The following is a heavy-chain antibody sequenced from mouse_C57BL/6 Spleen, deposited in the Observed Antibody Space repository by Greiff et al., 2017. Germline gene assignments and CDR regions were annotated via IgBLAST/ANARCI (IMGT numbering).Heavy chain of an antibody. CDR1: GFNIKDDY. V-gene: IGHV14-4*01. J-gene: IGHJ2*01. D-gene: IGHD1-1*01. Sequence: VQLKQSGAELVRPGASVKLSCTASGFNIKDDYMHWVKQRPEQGLEWIGWIDPENGDTEYASKFQGKATITADTSSNTAYLQLSSLTSEDTAVYYCTFFTTVVATRGDYWGQGTTLTVSS. CDR3: TFFTTVVATRGDY. CDR2: IDPENGDT.